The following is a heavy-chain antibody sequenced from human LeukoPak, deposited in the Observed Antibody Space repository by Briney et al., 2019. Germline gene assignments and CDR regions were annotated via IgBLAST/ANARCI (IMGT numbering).Heavy chain of an antibody. D-gene: IGHD3-22*01. CDR3: ARNYYDSSGQSY. CDR2: IYSGGST. V-gene: IGHV3-66*01. Sequence: GGSLRLSCAASGFTVSSNYMSWVRQAPGKGLEWVLVIYSGGSTYYADSVKGRFTISRDNSKNTLYLQMNSLRAEDTAVYYCARNYYDSSGQSYWGQGTLVTVSS. CDR1: GFTVSSNY. J-gene: IGHJ4*02.